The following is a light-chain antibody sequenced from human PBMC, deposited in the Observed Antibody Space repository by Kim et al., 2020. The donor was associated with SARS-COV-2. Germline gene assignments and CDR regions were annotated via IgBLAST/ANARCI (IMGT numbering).Light chain of an antibody. V-gene: IGKV3-11*01. CDR1: QSVDIY. Sequence: SPGERATRACRASQSVDIYLAWYQQRPGQAPRLLIYDTSNRATGIPARFSGSGSGTDFTLTISSLEPDDFAVYYCQQRKYWPPLTFGGGTKVDIK. CDR2: DTS. J-gene: IGKJ4*01. CDR3: QQRKYWPPLT.